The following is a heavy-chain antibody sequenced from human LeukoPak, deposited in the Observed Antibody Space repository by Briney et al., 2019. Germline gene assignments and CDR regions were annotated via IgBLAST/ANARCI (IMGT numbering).Heavy chain of an antibody. J-gene: IGHJ4*02. V-gene: IGHV4-39*01. Sequence: SETLSLTCTVSGVFISSNSYYWGWIRQPPGKELEWVGSMSYGGSTYYNPSLKSRVTMSVDTSKNQFSLKLTSVTAADTAVYHCARHPFAAHHRVDYWGQGTLVTVSS. D-gene: IGHD6-6*01. CDR1: GVFISSNSYY. CDR2: MSYGGST. CDR3: ARHPFAAHHRVDY.